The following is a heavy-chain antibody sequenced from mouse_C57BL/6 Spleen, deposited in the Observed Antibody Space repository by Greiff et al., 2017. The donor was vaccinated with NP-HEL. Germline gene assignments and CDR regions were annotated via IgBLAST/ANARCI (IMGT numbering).Heavy chain of an antibody. J-gene: IGHJ4*01. CDR1: GYTFTSYW. V-gene: IGHV1-55*01. CDR3: ARVPDGYYVGYAMDY. CDR2: IYPGSGST. Sequence: VQLQQPGAEVVKPGASVKMSCKASGYTFTSYWITWVKQRPGQGLEWIGDIYPGSGSTNYNEKFKSKATLTVDTSSSTAYMQLSSLTSEDSAVYYCARVPDGYYVGYAMDYWGQGTSVTVSS. D-gene: IGHD2-3*01.